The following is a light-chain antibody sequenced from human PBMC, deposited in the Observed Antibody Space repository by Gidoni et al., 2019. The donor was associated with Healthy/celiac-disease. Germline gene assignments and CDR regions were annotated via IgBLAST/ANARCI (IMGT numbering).Light chain of an antibody. CDR1: NIGSKS. V-gene: IGLV3-21*04. CDR3: QVWDSSRDRVV. CDR2: YDS. Sequence: SYVLPQPPSVSVAPGKPARITSGGNNIGSKSVHWSQQKPGQAPVLVIYYDSDRPSGIPERFSGSNSGNTATLTISRVEAGDEADYYCQVWDSSRDRVVFGGGTKLTVL. J-gene: IGLJ2*01.